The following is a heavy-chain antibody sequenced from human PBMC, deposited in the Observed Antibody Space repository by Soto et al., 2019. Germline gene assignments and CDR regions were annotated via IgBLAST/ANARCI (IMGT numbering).Heavy chain of an antibody. Sequence: PGGSLRLSCAASGFTLSSYAMHWVRQAPGKGLEWVAVISYDGSNKYYADSVKGRFTISRDNSKNTLYLQMNSLRAEDTAVYYCARVTGWLQLYHYDYWGQGTLVTVSS. CDR3: ARVTGWLQLYHYDY. V-gene: IGHV3-30-3*01. D-gene: IGHD1-1*01. CDR2: ISYDGSNK. J-gene: IGHJ4*02. CDR1: GFTLSSYA.